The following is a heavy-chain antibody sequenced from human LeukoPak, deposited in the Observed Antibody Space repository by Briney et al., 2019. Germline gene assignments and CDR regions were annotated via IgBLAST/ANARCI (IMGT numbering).Heavy chain of an antibody. CDR3: ASYNQRLSNWFFDL. CDR2: IYEGGSS. CDR1: GFIVNNRY. J-gene: IGHJ2*01. D-gene: IGHD6-25*01. V-gene: IGHV3-53*01. Sequence: PGGSLRFSCAVSGFIVNNRYMTWVRQAPGKGLEWVSVIYEGGSSDYADSVKGRFSVSRDDSKNTAYLQMNSLRAGDTALYYCASYNQRLSNWFFDLWGRGTLVTDSS.